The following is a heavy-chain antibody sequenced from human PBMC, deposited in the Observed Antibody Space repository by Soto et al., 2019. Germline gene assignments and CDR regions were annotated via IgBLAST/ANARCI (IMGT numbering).Heavy chain of an antibody. CDR1: GFTFSSYA. V-gene: IGHV3-23*01. CDR3: ALGYTYAPFDP. D-gene: IGHD5-18*01. CDR2: ISGNGDST. Sequence: GGSLRLSCAASGFTFSSYAMSWVRQAPGKGLEWVSGISGNGDSTYYADSVKGRFTISRDNSKNTLYLQMNSLRAEDTALYYCALGYTYAPFDPWGQGTLVTVSS. J-gene: IGHJ5*02.